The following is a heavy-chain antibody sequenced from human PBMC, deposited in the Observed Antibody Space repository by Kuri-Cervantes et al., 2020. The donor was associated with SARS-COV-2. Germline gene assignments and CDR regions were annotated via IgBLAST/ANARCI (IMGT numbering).Heavy chain of an antibody. J-gene: IGHJ1*01. CDR3: ANEGLGHCSTTSCYHDS. CDR1: GFTFSSYG. Sequence: GESLKISCAASGFTFSSYGMHWVRQAPGKGLEWVAVIWYDGSNKYYADSVKGRFTISRDNSKNTLYLQLNSLTADDTAVYYWANEGLGHCSTTSCYHDSCGQ. D-gene: IGHD2-2*03. V-gene: IGHV3-30*02. CDR2: IWYDGSNK.